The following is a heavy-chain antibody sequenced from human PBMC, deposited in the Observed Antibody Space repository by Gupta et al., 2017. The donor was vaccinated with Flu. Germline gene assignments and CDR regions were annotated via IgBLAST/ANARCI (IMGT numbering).Heavy chain of an antibody. CDR3: ARAIRTMVRGVIGFDY. Sequence: QVQLVQSGAEVKKPGASVKVSCKASGYTFTSYYMHWVRQAPGQGLECMGIINPSGGSTSYAQKFQGRVTMTRDTSTSTVYMELSSLRSEDTAVYYCARAIRTMVRGVIGFDYWGQGTLVTVSS. J-gene: IGHJ4*02. CDR2: INPSGGST. V-gene: IGHV1-46*01. CDR1: GYTFTSYY. D-gene: IGHD3-10*01.